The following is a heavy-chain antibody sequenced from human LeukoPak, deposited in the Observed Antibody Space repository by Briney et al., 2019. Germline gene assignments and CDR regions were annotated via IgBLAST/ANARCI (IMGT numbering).Heavy chain of an antibody. Sequence: ASVKVSCKSSGHTFTSHGISWVRQAPGQGLEWMGWISAYNGNTNYAQKLQGRVTMTRDTSTSTAYMELRSLRSDDTAVYYCARDRLTAMQTDYWGQGTLVTVSS. CDR3: ARDRLTAMQTDY. CDR2: ISAYNGNT. D-gene: IGHD5-18*01. V-gene: IGHV1-18*01. J-gene: IGHJ4*02. CDR1: GHTFTSHG.